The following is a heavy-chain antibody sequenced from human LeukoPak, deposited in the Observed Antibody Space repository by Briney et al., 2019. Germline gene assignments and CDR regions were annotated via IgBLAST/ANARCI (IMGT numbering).Heavy chain of an antibody. Sequence: GASVKVSCKASGYTFTSYDINWVRQATGQGLEWMGWMNPNSGNTGYAQKFQGRVTMTRNTSISTAYMQLSSLRSEDTAVYYCARGRGARGWFDPWGQGTLVTVSS. CDR2: MNPNSGNT. CDR3: ARGRGARGWFDP. V-gene: IGHV1-8*01. CDR1: GYTFTSYD. J-gene: IGHJ5*02.